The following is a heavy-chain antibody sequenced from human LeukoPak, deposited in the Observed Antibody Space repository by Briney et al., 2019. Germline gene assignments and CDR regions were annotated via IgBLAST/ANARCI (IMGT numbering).Heavy chain of an antibody. CDR1: GYTFTSNN. CDR2: INPSGGGT. V-gene: IGHV1-46*01. Sequence: ASVKVSCTASGYTFTSNNMHWVRQAPGPGLEWMGIINPSGGGTSYAQEFQGRVTMTRDMSTSTVYMELSSLRSEDTAVYYCARGFVVVPAAKYSSSGAWFDPWGQGSLVTVSS. CDR3: ARGFVVVPAAKYSSSGAWFDP. D-gene: IGHD2-2*01. J-gene: IGHJ5*02.